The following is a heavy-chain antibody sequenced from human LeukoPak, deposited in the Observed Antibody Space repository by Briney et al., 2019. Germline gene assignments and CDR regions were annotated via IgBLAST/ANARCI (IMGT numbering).Heavy chain of an antibody. D-gene: IGHD6-6*01. CDR3: ARGEYSRSSAYFQH. CDR1: GFTFSSYG. J-gene: IGHJ1*01. V-gene: IGHV3-30*03. CDR2: ISYNGSKK. Sequence: GGSLRLSCAASGFTFSSYGMHWVRQAPGKGLEWVGLISYNGSKKYYVDSVKGRFTISRDNSKNTLYLQMNSLRAEDTAVYYCARGEYSRSSAYFQHWGQGTLVTVSS.